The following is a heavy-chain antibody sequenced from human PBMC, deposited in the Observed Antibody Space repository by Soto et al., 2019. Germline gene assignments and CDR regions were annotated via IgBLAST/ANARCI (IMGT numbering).Heavy chain of an antibody. CDR3: AKGYEISPPIASGWYSNYYYGMDV. CDR2: TSYDGGDE. J-gene: IGHJ6*02. CDR1: GFTFSRYG. Sequence: QVQLVESGGGVVQPGRSLRLSCAASGFTFSRYGMHWVRQAPGEGLEWVSLTSYDGGDEWYADSVKGRFTISRDNSKNTLYLQMNSLRAEDTAVYYCAKGYEISPPIASGWYSNYYYGMDVWGQGTTVTVSS. V-gene: IGHV3-30*18. D-gene: IGHD6-19*01.